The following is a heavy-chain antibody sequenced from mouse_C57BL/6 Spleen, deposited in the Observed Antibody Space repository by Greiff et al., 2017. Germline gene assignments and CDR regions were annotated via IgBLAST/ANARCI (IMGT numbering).Heavy chain of an antibody. D-gene: IGHD3-2*02. CDR2: ISSGGSYT. CDR3: ASSGYPYAMDY. CDR1: GFTFSSYG. J-gene: IGHJ4*01. Sequence: DVKLVESGGDLVKPGGSLKLSCAASGFTFSSYGMSWVRQTPDKRLEWVATISSGGSYTYYPDSVKGRFTISRDNAKNTLYLQMSSLKSEDTAMYYCASSGYPYAMDYWGQGTSVTVSS. V-gene: IGHV5-6*02.